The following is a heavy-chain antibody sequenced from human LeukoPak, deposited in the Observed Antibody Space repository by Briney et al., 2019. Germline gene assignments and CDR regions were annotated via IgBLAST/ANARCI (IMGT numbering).Heavy chain of an antibody. CDR2: MNANSGHT. J-gene: IGHJ6*02. Sequence: ASVKVSCKTSGYTFTSYHIDWVRQAPGQGPEWMGWMNANSGHTGSAEKFQGRLTMTRDASINTAFMELNNLRSDDTAVYYCARGMYDNSGQHYYFYYALGVWGQGTTVIVSS. V-gene: IGHV1-8*01. CDR3: ARGMYDNSGQHYYFYYALGV. D-gene: IGHD3-22*01. CDR1: GYTFTSYH.